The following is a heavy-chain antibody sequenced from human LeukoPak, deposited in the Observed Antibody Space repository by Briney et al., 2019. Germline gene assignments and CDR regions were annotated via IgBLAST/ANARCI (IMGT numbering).Heavy chain of an antibody. V-gene: IGHV4-59*08. D-gene: IGHD4-23*01. CDR3: ARVSLNSYGGVFYFDY. J-gene: IGHJ4*02. Sequence: PSETLSLTCTVSGGSISSYYWSWIRQPPGKGLEWIGYIYYGGSTNYNPSLKSRVTISVDTSKNQFSLKLSSVTAADTAVYYCARVSLNSYGGVFYFDYWGQGTLVTVSS. CDR2: IYYGGST. CDR1: GGSISSYY.